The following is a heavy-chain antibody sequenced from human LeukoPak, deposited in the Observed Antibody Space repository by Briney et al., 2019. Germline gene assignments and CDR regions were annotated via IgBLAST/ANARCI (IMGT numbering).Heavy chain of an antibody. CDR2: INHSGST. CDR3: ARVLRAASWRSYDY. D-gene: IGHD5-18*01. CDR1: GGSFSGYY. V-gene: IGHV4-34*01. J-gene: IGHJ4*02. Sequence: KPSETLSLTCAVYGGSFSGYYWSWIRQPPGKGLEWIGEINHSGSTNYNPSLKSRVTISVDTSKNQFSLKLSSVTAADTAVYYCARVLRAASWRSYDYWGQGSLVTVSS.